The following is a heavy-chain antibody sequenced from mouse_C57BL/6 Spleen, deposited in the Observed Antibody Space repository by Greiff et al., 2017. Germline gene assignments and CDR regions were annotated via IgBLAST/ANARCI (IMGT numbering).Heavy chain of an antibody. CDR3: ARGYYGSSYPYYAMDY. D-gene: IGHD1-1*01. CDR2: INPNYGTT. J-gene: IGHJ4*01. CDR1: GYSFTDYN. Sequence: EVQLQQSGPELVKPGASVKISCKASGYSFTDYNMNWVKQRNGKSLEWIGVINPNYGTTSYNQKFKGKATLTVDQSSSTAYMQLNSLTYEDSAVYYYARGYYGSSYPYYAMDYGGQGTSVTVSS. V-gene: IGHV1-39*01.